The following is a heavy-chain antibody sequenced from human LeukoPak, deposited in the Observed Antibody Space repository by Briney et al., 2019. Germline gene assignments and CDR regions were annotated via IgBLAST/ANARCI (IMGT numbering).Heavy chain of an antibody. CDR3: ASNYYDSAY. CDR2: ISSSGSTI. V-gene: IGHV3-48*03. Sequence: TGGSLRLSCAASGFTFSSYEMNWVRQAPGKGLEWASYISSSGSTIYYADSVKGRFTISRDNAKNSLYLQMNSLRAEDTAVYYCASNYYDSAYWGQGTLVTVSS. J-gene: IGHJ4*02. D-gene: IGHD3-22*01. CDR1: GFTFSSYE.